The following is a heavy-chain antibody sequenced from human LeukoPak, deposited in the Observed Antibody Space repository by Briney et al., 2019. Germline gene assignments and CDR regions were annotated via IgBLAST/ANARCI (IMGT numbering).Heavy chain of an antibody. CDR2: ISAGGGST. CDR1: GFSLSSYA. J-gene: IGHJ4*02. CDR3: AKDFWSGYYSGYFDY. D-gene: IGHD3-3*01. V-gene: IGHV3-23*01. Sequence: GGSLRLSCVASGFSLSSYAMSWVRQAPGKGLGWVSAISAGGGSTFYADSVKGQFTISRDNSKNTLYLQMNSLRAEDTAVYYCAKDFWSGYYSGYFDYWGQGTLVTVSS.